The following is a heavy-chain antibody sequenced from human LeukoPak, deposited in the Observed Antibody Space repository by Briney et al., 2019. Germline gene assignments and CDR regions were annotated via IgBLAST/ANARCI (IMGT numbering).Heavy chain of an antibody. Sequence: ASVKVSCKASGYTFTSHGISWVRQAPGQGLEWMGWISTYNGNTNYAQKLQGRVTMTTDTSTSTAYMELRSLRSDDTAVYYCARVRSYEDAFDIWGQGTMVTVSS. V-gene: IGHV1-18*01. D-gene: IGHD6-6*01. CDR1: GYTFTSHG. CDR2: ISTYNGNT. J-gene: IGHJ3*02. CDR3: ARVRSYEDAFDI.